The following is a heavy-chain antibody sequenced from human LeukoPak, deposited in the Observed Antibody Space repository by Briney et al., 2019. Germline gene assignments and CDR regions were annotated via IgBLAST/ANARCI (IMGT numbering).Heavy chain of an antibody. CDR1: GYTFNSYG. CDR2: ISPYNGDT. V-gene: IGHV1-18*01. CDR3: ARGHQGSSWYGEYYYYGMDV. D-gene: IGHD6-13*01. Sequence: ASVKVSCKASGYTFNSYGISWLRQAPGQGLEWMGWISPYNGDTKNAQELQGRVTMTTDTSASTAYMELRSLRSDDTAVYYCARGHQGSSWYGEYYYYGMDVWGQGTTVTVSS. J-gene: IGHJ6*02.